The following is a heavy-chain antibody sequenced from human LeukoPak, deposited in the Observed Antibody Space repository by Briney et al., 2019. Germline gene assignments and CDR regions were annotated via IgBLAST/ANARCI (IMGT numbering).Heavy chain of an antibody. CDR1: GFTFSSYG. D-gene: IGHD2-8*02. J-gene: IGHJ6*03. CDR2: IRYDGSYK. CDR3: AKEGTAGVRRDYYYMDV. Sequence: GGSLRLSCAASGFTFSSYGMHWVRQAPGKGLEWVAFIRYDGSYKYYADSVKGRFTISRDNSKNTLYLQMNSLRPEDTAVCYCAKEGTAGVRRDYYYMDVWGKGTTVTVSS. V-gene: IGHV3-30*02.